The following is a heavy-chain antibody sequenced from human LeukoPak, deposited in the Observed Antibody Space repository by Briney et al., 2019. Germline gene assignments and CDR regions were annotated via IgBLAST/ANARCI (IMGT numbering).Heavy chain of an antibody. CDR3: ARVLRDYYFDF. D-gene: IGHD2-15*01. J-gene: IGHJ4*02. V-gene: IGHV3-21*01. CDR2: ITASSIYI. CDR1: GFAFSGYT. Sequence: PGGSLRLSCAASGFAFSGYTMNWVRQAPGKGLEWISSITASSIYIYHADSVKGRFTVSRDNAKNLLFLQMDSLRAEDTAMYYCARVLRDYYFDFWGRGTLVTVSS.